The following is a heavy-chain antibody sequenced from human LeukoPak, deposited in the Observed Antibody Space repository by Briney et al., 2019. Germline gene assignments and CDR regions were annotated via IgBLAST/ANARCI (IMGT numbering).Heavy chain of an antibody. V-gene: IGHV5-51*01. CDR3: GRHVGRNWYLSSFDY. Sequence: KRGESLKISCKGSGYSFTSYWIGWVRQMPGKGLEWMGIIYPGDSDTRYSPSFQGQVTISADKSISTAYLQWSSLKASDTAMYYCGRHVGRNWYLSSFDYWGQGTLVTVSS. CDR2: IYPGDSDT. D-gene: IGHD6-13*01. J-gene: IGHJ4*02. CDR1: GYSFTSYW.